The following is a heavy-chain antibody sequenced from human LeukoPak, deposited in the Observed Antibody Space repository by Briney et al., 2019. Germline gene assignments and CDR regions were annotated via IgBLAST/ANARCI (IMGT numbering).Heavy chain of an antibody. J-gene: IGHJ4*02. D-gene: IGHD2-2*01. CDR3: ARGRGSTSR. Sequence: TSETLSLTCAVYGGSFRGYYWSWIRQPPGKGLEWIGEINHSGSTNYNPSLKSRVTISVDTSKNQFSLKLSSVTAADTAVYYCARGRGSTSRWGQGTLVTVSS. CDR1: GGSFRGYY. V-gene: IGHV4-34*01. CDR2: INHSGST.